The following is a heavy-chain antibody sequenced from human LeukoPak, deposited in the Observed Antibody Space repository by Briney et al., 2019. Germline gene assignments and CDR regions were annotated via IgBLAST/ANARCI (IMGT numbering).Heavy chain of an antibody. CDR2: INPNSGGT. Sequence: GASVKVFCKASGYTFTGYYMHWVRQAPGQGLEWMGWINPNSGGTNYAQKFQGRVTMTRDTSISTAYMELSRLRSDDTAVYYCARDSDTVTNYWYFDLWGRGTLVTVSS. D-gene: IGHD4-11*01. CDR3: ARDSDTVTNYWYFDL. J-gene: IGHJ2*01. V-gene: IGHV1-2*02. CDR1: GYTFTGYY.